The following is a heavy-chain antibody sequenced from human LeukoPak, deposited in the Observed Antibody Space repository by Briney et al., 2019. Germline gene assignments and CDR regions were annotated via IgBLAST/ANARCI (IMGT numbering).Heavy chain of an antibody. Sequence: ASVKVSCKASGYTFTSYGISWVRQAPGQGLEWMGWISAYNGNTNYARKLQGRVTMTTDTSTSTAYMELSSLRSEDTAVYYCARGPAQATYYDFWSGSTTSNWFDPWGQGTLVTVSS. J-gene: IGHJ5*02. V-gene: IGHV1-18*01. CDR3: ARGPAQATYYDFWSGSTTSNWFDP. CDR2: ISAYNGNT. CDR1: GYTFTSYG. D-gene: IGHD3-3*01.